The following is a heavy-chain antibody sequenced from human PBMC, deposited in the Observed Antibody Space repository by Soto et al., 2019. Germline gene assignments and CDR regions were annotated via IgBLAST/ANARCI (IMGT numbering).Heavy chain of an antibody. V-gene: IGHV1-18*01. CDR3: ARESFDYASSFDY. CDR1: GYTFISHG. D-gene: IGHD4-17*01. J-gene: IGHJ4*02. CDR2: ISVYNGDT. Sequence: ASVKVSCKASGYTFISHGITWVRQAPGQGLEWVGWISVYNGDTNYAQKLQGRVTMTTDTSTSPAYLELTSLRSDDTAIYYCARESFDYASSFDYWGPGTLVTVSS.